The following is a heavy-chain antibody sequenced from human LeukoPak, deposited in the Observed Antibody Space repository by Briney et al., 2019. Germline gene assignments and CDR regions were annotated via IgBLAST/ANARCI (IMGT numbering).Heavy chain of an antibody. CDR2: ISSTSSYI. J-gene: IGHJ4*02. CDR3: ARETYSSSWSYYFDY. CDR1: GFTFSSYS. Sequence: GGSLRLSCAASGFTFSSYSMNWVRQAPGKGLEWVSSISSTSSYIYYADSVKGRFTISRDNAKNSLYLQMNSLRAEDTAVYYCARETYSSSWSYYFDYWGQGTLVTVSS. D-gene: IGHD6-13*01. V-gene: IGHV3-21*01.